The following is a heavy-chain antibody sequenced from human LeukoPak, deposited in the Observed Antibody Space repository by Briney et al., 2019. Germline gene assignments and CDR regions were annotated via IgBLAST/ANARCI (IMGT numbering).Heavy chain of an antibody. J-gene: IGHJ4*02. Sequence: GGSLRLSCAASGFTVSSDYMTWVRQAPGKGLEWVSSIDGTGSTNYADSVRGRFTISRDNSKNTLYLQMNSLRAVDTAIYYCARDASGSRPNYWGQGTLVTVTS. CDR3: ARDASGSRPNY. CDR1: GFTVSSDY. D-gene: IGHD3-10*01. V-gene: IGHV3-53*01. CDR2: IDGTGST.